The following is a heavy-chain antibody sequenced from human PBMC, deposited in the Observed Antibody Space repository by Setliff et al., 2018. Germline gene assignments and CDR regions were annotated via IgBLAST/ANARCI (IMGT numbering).Heavy chain of an antibody. D-gene: IGHD3-22*01. V-gene: IGHV1-69*05. Sequence: SVKVSCKASGGTFSSYAISWVRQAPGQGLEWMGGIIPIFGTANYAQKFQGRVTITTDESTSTAYMELSSLRSEDTAVYYCARPSGLTVVTKGVFDVWGQGTMVTVSS. CDR3: ARPSGLTVVTKGVFDV. CDR1: GGTFSSYA. J-gene: IGHJ3*01. CDR2: IIPIFGTA.